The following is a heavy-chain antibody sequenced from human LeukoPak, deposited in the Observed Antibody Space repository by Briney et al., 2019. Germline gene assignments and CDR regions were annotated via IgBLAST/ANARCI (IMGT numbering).Heavy chain of an antibody. CDR3: ARCYYDSSGYIDY. CDR2: IYYSGST. D-gene: IGHD3-22*01. CDR1: GGSISSSSYY. J-gene: IGHJ4*02. Sequence: SETLSLTCTVSGGSISSSSYYWGWIRQPPGRGLEWIGSIYYSGSTYYNPSLKSRVTISVDTSKNQFSLKLSSVTAADTAVYYCARCYYDSSGYIDYWGQGTLVTVSS. V-gene: IGHV4-39*07.